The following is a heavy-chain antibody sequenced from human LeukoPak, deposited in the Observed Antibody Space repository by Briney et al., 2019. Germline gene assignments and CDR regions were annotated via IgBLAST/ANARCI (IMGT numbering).Heavy chain of an antibody. CDR1: NYTFTSYG. J-gene: IGHJ3*02. D-gene: IGHD4-17*01. Sequence: ASVKVSCKASNYTFTSYGLSWVRQAPGQGLEWMGWISAYSGNTDYARKFRGRVTMTRDTSTSTAYMELRNLRSDDTAVYYCARDYVLYGDSGVSAFDIWGQGTMVTVSS. CDR3: ARDYVLYGDSGVSAFDI. CDR2: ISAYSGNT. V-gene: IGHV1-18*01.